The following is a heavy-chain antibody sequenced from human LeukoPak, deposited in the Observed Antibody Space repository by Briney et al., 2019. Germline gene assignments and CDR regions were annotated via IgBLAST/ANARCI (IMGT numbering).Heavy chain of an antibody. CDR1: GFTFSGSA. Sequence: GGSLRLSCAASGFTFSGSAMSWVRQAPGKGLEWVSGISIGGDYTYYADSVKGRFTISRDNSKNTLSLQMSNLRAEDAAIYYCAKLHSATITADFDHWGQGTLVTVSS. CDR2: ISIGGDYT. V-gene: IGHV3-23*01. D-gene: IGHD1-14*01. CDR3: AKLHSATITADFDH. J-gene: IGHJ4*02.